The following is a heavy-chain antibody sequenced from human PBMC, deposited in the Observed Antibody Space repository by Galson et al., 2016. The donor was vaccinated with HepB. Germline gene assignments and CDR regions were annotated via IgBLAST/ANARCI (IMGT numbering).Heavy chain of an antibody. D-gene: IGHD3-3*01. CDR3: ARGHYDFGSGPSRRAFDI. Sequence: SLRLSCAVSGFTFSRNAMTWVRQAPGKGLEWLSYISGSSSNIYYADSVKGRFTISRDNDKNSLHLQMNSLRDEDTAVYYCARGHYDFGSGPSRRAFDIWGQGTMVTVS. J-gene: IGHJ3*02. CDR1: GFTFSRNA. V-gene: IGHV3-48*02. CDR2: ISGSSSNI.